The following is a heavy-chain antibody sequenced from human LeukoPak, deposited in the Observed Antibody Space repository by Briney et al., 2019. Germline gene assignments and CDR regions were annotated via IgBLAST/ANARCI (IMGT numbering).Heavy chain of an antibody. CDR3: ARGGIAAAGTGFGHFDN. CDR1: GFTFSSYV. D-gene: IGHD6-13*01. J-gene: IGHJ4*02. Sequence: GGSLRLSCAASGFTFSSYVMHWVRQAPGKGLEYVSAISNNGGSTYYANSVKGRFTISRDNSKNTLYLQMGSLRLEDMAVYFCARGGIAAAGTGFGHFDNWGQGPLVTVSS. CDR2: ISNNGGST. V-gene: IGHV3-64*01.